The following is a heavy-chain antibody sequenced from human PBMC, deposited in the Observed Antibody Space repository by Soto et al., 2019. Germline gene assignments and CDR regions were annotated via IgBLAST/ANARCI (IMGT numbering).Heavy chain of an antibody. Sequence: EVQLLESGGGLVQPGGSLRLSCAASGFTFSSYAMSWVRQAPGKGLEWVSAISGSGGSTYYADSVKGRFTISRDNSKNTLDLQMNSLRAEDTAGYYCAKDASRSLDHQYYFDYWGQGTLVTVSS. CDR3: AKDASRSLDHQYYFDY. CDR2: ISGSGGST. CDR1: GFTFSSYA. V-gene: IGHV3-23*01. D-gene: IGHD3-10*01. J-gene: IGHJ4*02.